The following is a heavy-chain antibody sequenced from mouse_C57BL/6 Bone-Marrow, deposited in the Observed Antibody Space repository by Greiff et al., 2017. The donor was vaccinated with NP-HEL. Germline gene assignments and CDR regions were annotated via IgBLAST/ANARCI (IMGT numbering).Heavy chain of an antibody. D-gene: IGHD1-1*01. CDR2: ISYSGST. CDR1: GYSITSDY. CDR3: ARLITTVVDPYYFDY. Sequence: EVKVVESGPGLAKPSQTLSLTCSVTGYSITSDYWNWIRKFPGNKLEYMGYISYSGSTYYNPSLKSRISITRDTSKNQYYLQLNSVTTEDTATYYCARLITTVVDPYYFDYWGQGTTLTVSS. V-gene: IGHV3-8*01. J-gene: IGHJ2*01.